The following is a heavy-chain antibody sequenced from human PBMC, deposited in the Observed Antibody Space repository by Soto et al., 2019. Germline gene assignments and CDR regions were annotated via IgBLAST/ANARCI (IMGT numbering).Heavy chain of an antibody. J-gene: IGHJ4*02. CDR3: VTSRVSIAVAGETEYYFDY. D-gene: IGHD6-19*01. CDR2: VNPNSGGT. Sequence: ASVKVSCDASGYTFTGYYIHWVRQAPGQWLEWMGWVNPNSGGTNYAQKFQGWVTMTRDTSISTAYMELSRLRSDDTAVYYCVTSRVSIAVAGETEYYFDYWGQGTLVTVSS. V-gene: IGHV1-2*04. CDR1: GYTFTGYY.